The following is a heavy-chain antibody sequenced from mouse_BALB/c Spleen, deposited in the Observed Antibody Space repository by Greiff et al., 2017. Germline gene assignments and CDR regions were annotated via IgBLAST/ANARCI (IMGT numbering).Heavy chain of an antibody. Sequence: QVHVKQSGAELMKPGASVKISCKATGYTFSSYWIEWVKQRPGHGLEWIGEILPGSGSTNYNEKFKGKATFTADTSSNTAYMQLSSLTSEDSAVYYCARSYGSSYEAMDYWGQGTSVTVSS. J-gene: IGHJ4*01. CDR2: ILPGSGST. V-gene: IGHV1-9*01. CDR3: ARSYGSSYEAMDY. CDR1: GYTFSSYW. D-gene: IGHD1-1*01.